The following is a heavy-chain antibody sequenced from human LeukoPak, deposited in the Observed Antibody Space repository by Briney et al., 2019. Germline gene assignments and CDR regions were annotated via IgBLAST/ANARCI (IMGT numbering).Heavy chain of an antibody. J-gene: IGHJ5*02. CDR3: ARGETILNWFDP. CDR2: IIPIFGRA. Sequence: GASVKLSCKASGYTFTSYDINWVRQATGQGLEWMGGIIPIFGRADYAQRFQDIVSITTDESTSTVYMELNSLRSEDTAVYYCARGETILNWFDPWGQGTLVTVSS. CDR1: GYTFTSYD. V-gene: IGHV1-69*05. D-gene: IGHD1-1*01.